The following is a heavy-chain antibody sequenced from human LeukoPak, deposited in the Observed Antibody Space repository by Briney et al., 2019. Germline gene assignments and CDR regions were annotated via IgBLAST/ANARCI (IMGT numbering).Heavy chain of an antibody. CDR3: ARDVGIAARQDWFDP. J-gene: IGHJ5*02. Sequence: GGSLRLSCAASGFTFSDYYMSWIRQAPGKGLEWVSYISSSGSTIYYADSVKGRFTISTDNAKNSLYLQMNSLRAEDTAVYYCARDVGIAARQDWFDPWGQGTLVTVSS. V-gene: IGHV3-11*01. D-gene: IGHD6-6*01. CDR2: ISSSGSTI. CDR1: GFTFSDYY.